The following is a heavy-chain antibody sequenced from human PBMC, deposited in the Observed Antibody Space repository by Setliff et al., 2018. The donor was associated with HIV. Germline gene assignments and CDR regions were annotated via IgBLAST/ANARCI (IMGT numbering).Heavy chain of an antibody. CDR1: GGTFSSYA. Sequence: ASVKVSCKASGGTFSSYAISWMRQAPGQGPEWMGWISAYNGNTNYAQKFQGRVTMTRDTSTSTVYMELNSLRSEDTAVYYCARVHDGTTTGAFDIWGQGTLVTVSS. CDR3: ARVHDGTTTGAFDI. J-gene: IGHJ3*02. V-gene: IGHV1-18*01. D-gene: IGHD3-22*01. CDR2: ISAYNGNT.